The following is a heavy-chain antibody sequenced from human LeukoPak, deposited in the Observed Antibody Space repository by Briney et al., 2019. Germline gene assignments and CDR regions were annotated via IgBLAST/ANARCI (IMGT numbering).Heavy chain of an antibody. J-gene: IGHJ4*02. CDR3: AREGPLGQQLPPDY. D-gene: IGHD6-13*01. CDR2: VNSDGSST. Sequence: GGSLRLSCAASGFTFSSYWMHWVRHAPGKGLVWVSRVNSDGSSTTYADSVEGRFTISRDNAKNTLYLQMNSLRAEDTAVYYCAREGPLGQQLPPDYWGQGTLVTVSS. V-gene: IGHV3-74*01. CDR1: GFTFSSYW.